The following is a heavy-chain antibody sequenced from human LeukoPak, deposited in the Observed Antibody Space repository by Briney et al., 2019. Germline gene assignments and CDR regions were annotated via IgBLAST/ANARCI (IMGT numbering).Heavy chain of an antibody. V-gene: IGHV3-23*01. D-gene: IGHD1-26*01. CDR3: AKEAVGAIHPVDY. CDR1: GLIFSRYA. CDR2: SSGSCGST. Sequence: PGGSLTLSCTLSGLIFSRYAKRWVRQAREEGLEWVSSSSGSCGSTYYGDSVKGRFTTARDNSKNTLYLQMTSLRAEDSAVYYCAKEAVGAIHPVDYWGQGTLVTVSS. J-gene: IGHJ4*02.